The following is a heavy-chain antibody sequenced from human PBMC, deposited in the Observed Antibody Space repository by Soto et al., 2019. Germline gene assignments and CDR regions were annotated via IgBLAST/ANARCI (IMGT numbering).Heavy chain of an antibody. CDR3: AREEYGSGSYFPLNYYYYGMDV. CDR1: GYTFTSYG. CDR2: ISAYNGNT. J-gene: IGHJ6*02. Sequence: ASVKVSCKASGYTFTSYGISWVRQAPGQGLEWMGWISAYNGNTNYAQKLQGRVTMTTDTSTSTAYMELRSLRSDDTAVYYCAREEYGSGSYFPLNYYYYGMDVWGQGTTVTVSS. V-gene: IGHV1-18*01. D-gene: IGHD3-10*01.